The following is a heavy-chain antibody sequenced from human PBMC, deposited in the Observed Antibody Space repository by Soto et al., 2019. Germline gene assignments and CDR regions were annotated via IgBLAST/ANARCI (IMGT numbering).Heavy chain of an antibody. CDR2: ISSSSSTI. J-gene: IGHJ4*02. CDR3: AYSATGRFTYYFDY. D-gene: IGHD6-13*01. V-gene: IGHV3-48*01. Sequence: GGSLGLPFQPSDSTFVTYSRNGVVKAPGKGLEWASYISSSSSTIYYADSVKGRFTISRDNAKNSLYLQMNSLRAEDTAVYYCAYSATGRFTYYFDYWGQGTLVTVSS. CDR1: DSTFVTYS.